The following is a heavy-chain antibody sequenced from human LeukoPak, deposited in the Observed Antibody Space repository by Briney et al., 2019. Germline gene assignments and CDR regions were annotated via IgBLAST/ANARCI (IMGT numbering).Heavy chain of an antibody. CDR1: GFSFSTYG. J-gene: IGHJ5*02. CDR3: ASSEAGSDKWLDP. V-gene: IGHV3-30*02. Sequence: GGSLRLSCAASGFSFSTYGMHWVRQAPGKGLEWVAFIRYDGGLQRYADSVKGRFTISRDNSKSTLYLQMSSLRADDTAVYYCASSEAGSDKWLDPWGQGTLVTVSS. D-gene: IGHD1-26*01. CDR2: IRYDGGLQ.